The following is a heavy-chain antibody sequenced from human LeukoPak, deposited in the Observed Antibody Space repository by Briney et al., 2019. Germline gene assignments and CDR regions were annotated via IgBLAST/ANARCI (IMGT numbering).Heavy chain of an antibody. CDR2: SYTSGRT. D-gene: IGHD2-15*01. CDR1: GGSISSGSYY. CDR3: ARDGCGGSCFHYYYYYMDV. V-gene: IGHV4-61*02. J-gene: IGHJ6*03. Sequence: SETLSLTCTVSGGSISSGSYYWSWIRQPAGKGLEWIGRSYTSGRTKYNPSLKSRVTISVDTSKNQFFLKLSSVTAADTAVYYCARDGCGGSCFHYYYYYMDVWGKGTTVTISS.